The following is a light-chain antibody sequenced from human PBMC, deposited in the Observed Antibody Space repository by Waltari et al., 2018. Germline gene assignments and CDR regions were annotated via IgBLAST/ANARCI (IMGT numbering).Light chain of an antibody. V-gene: IGLV1-44*01. CDR2: RHN. CDR3: AAWDDSLNGVV. J-gene: IGLJ2*01. CDR1: SSSIGSNP. Sequence: QSVLTQPPSESGTPGQRVTSSCSGSSSSIGSNPVNWSQQLPGTAPKLNVYRHNRRPSGVPDRFSGSRSGTSASLAISGLQSEDEADYYCAAWDDSLNGVVFGGGTKLTVL.